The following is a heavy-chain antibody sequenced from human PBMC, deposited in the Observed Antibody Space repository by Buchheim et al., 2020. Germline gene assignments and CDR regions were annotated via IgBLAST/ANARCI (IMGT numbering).Heavy chain of an antibody. J-gene: IGHJ4*02. CDR1: GFTFSNNA. CDR3: AKGWNFDH. Sequence: DVQLLESGGGLVQPGGSLRLSCTASGFTFSNNAMNWVRPAPGKGLEWVSSISGNGGSTYYAGSVRGRFTISRENSKNTLHCQMNSLTAEDTAVYHCAKGWNFDHWGQGTL. V-gene: IGHV3-23*01. D-gene: IGHD1-1*01. CDR2: ISGNGGST.